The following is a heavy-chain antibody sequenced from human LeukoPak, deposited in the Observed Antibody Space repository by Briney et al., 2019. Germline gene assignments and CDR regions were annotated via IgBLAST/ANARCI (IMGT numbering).Heavy chain of an antibody. Sequence: SETLSLTCTVSGGSIRSNNYYWGWIRQPPGRGLEWIGSIYYSGSTSYNPSLKSRVTISVDRSKNQFSLKLSSVTAADTAVYYCARGDQGSYDGAGDYYFDYWGQGTLVTVSS. D-gene: IGHD1-26*01. CDR3: ARGDQGSYDGAGDYYFDY. CDR2: IYYSGST. J-gene: IGHJ4*02. CDR1: GGSIRSNNYY. V-gene: IGHV4-39*07.